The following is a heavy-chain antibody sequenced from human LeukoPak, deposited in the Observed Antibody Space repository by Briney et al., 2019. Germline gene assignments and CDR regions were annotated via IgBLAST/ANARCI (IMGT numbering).Heavy chain of an antibody. CDR1: GGTFSRYA. Sequence: SVKVSCKASGGTFSRYAISWVRQAPGQGLEWMGGIIPIFGTANYAQKFQGRVTITADESTSTAYMEVSSLRSEDTAVYYCATDLRHVGYQYSSSWYGWGQGTLVTVSS. CDR3: ATDLRHVGYQYSSSWYG. CDR2: IIPIFGTA. D-gene: IGHD6-13*01. V-gene: IGHV1-69*13. J-gene: IGHJ4*02.